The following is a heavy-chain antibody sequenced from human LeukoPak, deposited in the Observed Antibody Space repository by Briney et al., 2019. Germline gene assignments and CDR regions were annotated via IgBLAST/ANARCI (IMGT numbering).Heavy chain of an antibody. Sequence: SCKASGHTLTEISMHWVRQAPGKGLEWVAFIRYDGSNKYYADSVKGRFTISRDNSKNTLYLQMNSLRAEDTAVYYCAKDPTGVYGDYGGLGYWGQGTLVTVSS. D-gene: IGHD4-17*01. CDR1: GHTLTEIS. V-gene: IGHV3-30*02. CDR3: AKDPTGVYGDYGGLGY. J-gene: IGHJ4*02. CDR2: IRYDGSNK.